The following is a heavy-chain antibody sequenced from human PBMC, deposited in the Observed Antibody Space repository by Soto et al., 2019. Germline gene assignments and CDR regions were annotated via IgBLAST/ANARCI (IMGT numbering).Heavy chain of an antibody. V-gene: IGHV4-34*01. CDR1: GGSFSGYY. Sequence: SETLSLTCAVYGGSFSGYYWSWIHQPPGKGLEWIGEINHSGSTNYNPSPKSRVTISVDTSKNQFSLKLSSVTAADTAVYYCARRTNCSGGSCYPNWFDPWGQGTLVTVSS. CDR3: ARRTNCSGGSCYPNWFDP. D-gene: IGHD2-15*01. J-gene: IGHJ5*02. CDR2: INHSGST.